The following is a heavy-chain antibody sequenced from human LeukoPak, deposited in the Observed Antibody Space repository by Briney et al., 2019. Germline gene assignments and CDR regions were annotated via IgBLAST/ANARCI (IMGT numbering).Heavy chain of an antibody. D-gene: IGHD4-17*01. V-gene: IGHV1-18*01. Sequence: ASVKVSCKASGGTFSSYAISWVRQAPGQGLEWMGWISAYNGNTNYAQKLQGRVTMTTDTSTSTAYMELRSLRSDDTAVYYCAVMTTVTTFDYWGQGTLVTVSS. CDR2: ISAYNGNT. CDR3: AVMTTVTTFDY. J-gene: IGHJ4*02. CDR1: GGTFSSYA.